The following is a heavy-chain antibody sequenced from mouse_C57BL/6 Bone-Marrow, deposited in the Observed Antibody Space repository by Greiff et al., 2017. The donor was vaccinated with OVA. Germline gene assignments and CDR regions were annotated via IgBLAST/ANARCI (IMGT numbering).Heavy chain of an antibody. CDR1: GYTFTSYW. V-gene: IGHV1-50*01. Sequence: VQLQQPGAELVKPGASVKLSCKASGYTFTSYWMQWVKQRPGQGLEWIGEIDPSDSYTNYNQKLKGKATLTVDTSASTAYMQLSSLTSEDSAVYYCSRDGDGYYYVDYWGQGTTLTVSS. D-gene: IGHD2-3*01. CDR3: SRDGDGYYYVDY. CDR2: IDPSDSYT. J-gene: IGHJ2*01.